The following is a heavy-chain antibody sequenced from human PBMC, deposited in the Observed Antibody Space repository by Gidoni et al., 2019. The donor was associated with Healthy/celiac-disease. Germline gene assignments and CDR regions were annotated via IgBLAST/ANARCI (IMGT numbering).Heavy chain of an antibody. V-gene: IGHV1-18*04. CDR3: ARDLGEAGETGWFDP. J-gene: IGHJ5*02. CDR2: ISAYNGNT. D-gene: IGHD3-10*01. CDR1: GYTFTRYG. Sequence: VQLVQSGDEVKKPDDPVKVYCVASGYTFTRYGISWVRQAPGQGLEWMGWISAYNGNTNYAQKLQGRVTMTTHTATRTAYMELRSLRADDTAVYYCARDLGEAGETGWFDPWGQGTLVTVSS.